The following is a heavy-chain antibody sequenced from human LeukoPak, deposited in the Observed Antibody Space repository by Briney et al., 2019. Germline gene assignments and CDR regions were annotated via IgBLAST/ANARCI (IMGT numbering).Heavy chain of an antibody. CDR3: AKDRDIVVVIAIHGFDY. CDR2: ISGSGGST. Sequence: PGGSLRLSCAASGFTCSSYAMSWVRQAPGKGLEWVSAISGSGGSTYYADSVKGRFTISRDNSKNTLYLQMNSLRAEDTAVYYCAKDRDIVVVIAIHGFDYWGQGTLVTVSS. V-gene: IGHV3-23*01. J-gene: IGHJ4*02. CDR1: GFTCSSYA. D-gene: IGHD2-21*01.